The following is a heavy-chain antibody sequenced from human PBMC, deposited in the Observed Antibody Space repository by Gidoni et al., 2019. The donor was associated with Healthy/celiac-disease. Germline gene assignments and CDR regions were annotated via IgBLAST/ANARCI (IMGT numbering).Heavy chain of an antibody. Sequence: EVQLVESGGGLVKPGGSLRLSCAASGFTFSSYSMNWVRQAPGKGLEWVSSISSSSSYIYYADSVKGRFTISRDNAKNSLYLQMNSLRAEDTAVYYCARAHMITFGGVIANHYYYYGMDVWGQGTTVTVSS. J-gene: IGHJ6*02. CDR2: ISSSSSYI. CDR3: ARAHMITFGGVIANHYYYYGMDV. D-gene: IGHD3-16*02. CDR1: GFTFSSYS. V-gene: IGHV3-21*01.